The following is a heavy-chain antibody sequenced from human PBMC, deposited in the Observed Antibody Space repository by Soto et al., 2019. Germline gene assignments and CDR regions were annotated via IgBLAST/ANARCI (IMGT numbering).Heavy chain of an antibody. CDR2: IYYSGST. J-gene: IGHJ4*02. CDR1: GGSISSYY. Sequence: SETLSLTCTVSGGSISSYYWSWIRQPPGKGLEWIGYIYYSGSTNYNPSLKSRVTISVDKSKNQFSLKLSSVTAADTAVYYRARALGPMVRGEDYWGQGTLVTVSS. D-gene: IGHD3-10*01. V-gene: IGHV4-59*12. CDR3: ARALGPMVRGEDY.